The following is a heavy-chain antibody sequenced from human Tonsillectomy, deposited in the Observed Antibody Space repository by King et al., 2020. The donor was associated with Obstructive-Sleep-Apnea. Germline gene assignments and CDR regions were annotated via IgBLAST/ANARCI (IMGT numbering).Heavy chain of an antibody. CDR2: IYYSGST. Sequence: QLQESGPGLVKPSETLSLTCTVSGGSISSSSYYWGWIRQPPGKGLGWLGSIYYSGSTFYNPSLKSRVTISVDTSKNQFSLKLGSVTAADTAVYYCARDRVDVWLGLFDYWGQGTLVTVSS. D-gene: IGHD5-12*01. V-gene: IGHV4-39*07. CDR3: ARDRVDVWLGLFDY. CDR1: GGSISSSSYY. J-gene: IGHJ4*02.